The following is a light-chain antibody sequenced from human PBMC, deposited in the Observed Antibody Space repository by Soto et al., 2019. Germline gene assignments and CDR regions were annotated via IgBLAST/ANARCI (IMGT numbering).Light chain of an antibody. CDR2: EDN. Sequence: NFMLTQPHSVSESPGKTVTISCTRSSGSIASNYVQWYQQRPGSAPTTVIYEDNQRPSGVPDRFSGSIDSSSNSASLTISGLKTEDEADYYCQFYDSSNPGVVFGGGTKLTVL. CDR1: SGSIASNY. J-gene: IGLJ2*01. V-gene: IGLV6-57*04. CDR3: QFYDSSNPGVV.